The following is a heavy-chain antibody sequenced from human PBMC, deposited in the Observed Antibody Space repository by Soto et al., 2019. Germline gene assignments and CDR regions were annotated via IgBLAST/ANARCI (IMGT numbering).Heavy chain of an antibody. V-gene: IGHV4-4*02. CDR1: GGSISSSNW. D-gene: IGHD5-12*01. Sequence: QGQLQESGPGLVKPSGTLSLTCAVSGGSISSSNWWSWVRQPPWKGREWIGQIYHSGITNYNPSLNSRVTISGNTPQNQSSLTRSSVTAAYTDVYYCARDYSGYDDYWGPGTLVTVSS. J-gene: IGHJ4*01. CDR2: IYHSGIT. CDR3: ARDYSGYDDY.